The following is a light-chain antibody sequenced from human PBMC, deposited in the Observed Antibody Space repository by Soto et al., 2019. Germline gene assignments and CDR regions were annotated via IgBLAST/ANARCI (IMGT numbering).Light chain of an antibody. CDR1: SSDVGGYNF. CDR3: SSYAGSNVL. V-gene: IGLV2-8*01. CDR2: EVT. Sequence: QSVLTQPPSASGSPGQSVTIYCAGSSSDVGGYNFVSWYQQHPGKAPKLMIFEVTKRPSGVPDRFSGSKSGNTASLTVSGLQAEDEADYFCSSYAGSNVLFGGGTKLTVL. J-gene: IGLJ2*01.